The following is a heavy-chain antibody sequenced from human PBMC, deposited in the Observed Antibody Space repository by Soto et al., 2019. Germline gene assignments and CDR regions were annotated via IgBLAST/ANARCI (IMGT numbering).Heavy chain of an antibody. J-gene: IGHJ4*02. CDR3: ARDSGYSGNALDY. V-gene: IGHV1-69*13. D-gene: IGHD5-12*01. Sequence: SVKVSCKASGGTFSSYAMSWVRQAPGQGLEWMGGIIPIFGTANYAQKFQGRVTITADESTSTAYMELSSLRSEDTAVYYCARDSGYSGNALDYWGQGTLVTVSS. CDR2: IIPIFGTA. CDR1: GGTFSSYA.